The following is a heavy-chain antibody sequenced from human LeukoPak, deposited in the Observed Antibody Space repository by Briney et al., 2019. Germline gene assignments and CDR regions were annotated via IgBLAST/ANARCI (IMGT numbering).Heavy chain of an antibody. CDR1: GYTFTSYY. CDR2: INPSGGST. J-gene: IGHJ4*02. V-gene: IGHV1-46*01. Sequence: ASVKVSCKASGYTFTSYYMHWVRQAPGQGLEWMGIINPSGGSTSYAQKFQGRVTMTRDTSTSTVYMELSSLRSEDTAVYYCARVSKYYDFWSGYSGFDYWGQGTLVTVSS. CDR3: ARVSKYYDFWSGYSGFDY. D-gene: IGHD3-3*01.